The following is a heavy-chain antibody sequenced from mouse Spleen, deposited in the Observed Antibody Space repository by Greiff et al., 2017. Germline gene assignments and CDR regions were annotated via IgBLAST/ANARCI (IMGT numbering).Heavy chain of an antibody. CDR1: GYTFTSYY. D-gene: IGHD2-3*01. Sequence: QVQLQQPGAELVKPGASVKLSCKASGYTFTSYYMYWVKQRPGQGLEWIGGINPSNGGTNFNEKFKSKATLTVDKSSSTAYMQLSSLTSEDSAVYYCTRSKGYYDLYFDVWGAGTTVTVSS. CDR3: TRSKGYYDLYFDV. CDR2: INPSNGGT. J-gene: IGHJ1*01. V-gene: IGHV1S81*02.